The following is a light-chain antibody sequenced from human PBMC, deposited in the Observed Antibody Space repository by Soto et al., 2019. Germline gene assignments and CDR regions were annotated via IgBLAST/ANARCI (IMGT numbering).Light chain of an antibody. CDR1: QSISSW. CDR2: DAS. Sequence: DIQMTQSPSTLSASVGDRVTITCRASQSISSWLAWYQQKPGKAPKLLIYDASSLESGVPSTFSGSGSGTAFTLPISSLQPDDFATYYCQQYTSYSPWTFGQGTKVEIK. CDR3: QQYTSYSPWT. J-gene: IGKJ1*01. V-gene: IGKV1-5*01.